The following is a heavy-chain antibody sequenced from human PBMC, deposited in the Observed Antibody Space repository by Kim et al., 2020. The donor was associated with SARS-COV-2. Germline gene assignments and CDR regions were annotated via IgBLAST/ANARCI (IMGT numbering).Heavy chain of an antibody. Sequence: GGSLRLSCAASGFTFSSYAMHWVRQAPGKGLEWVAVISYDGSNKYYADSVKGRFTISRDNSKNTLYLQMNSLRAEDTAVYYCEQWPDYWGQGTLVTVSS. V-gene: IGHV3-30-3*01. CDR1: GFTFSSYA. CDR3: EQWPDY. J-gene: IGHJ4*02. D-gene: IGHD6-19*01. CDR2: ISYDGSNK.